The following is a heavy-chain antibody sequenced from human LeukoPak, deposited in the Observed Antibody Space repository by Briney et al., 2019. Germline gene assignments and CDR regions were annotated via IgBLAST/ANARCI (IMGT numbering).Heavy chain of an antibody. CDR3: ARFSPYYYDSSGYYPEGFDY. CDR1: GGSISSGSYY. Sequence: SETLSLTCTVSGGSISSGSYYWSWIRQPAGKGLEWIGRIYTSGSTNYNPSLKSRVTISVDTSKNQFSLKLSSVTAADTAVYYCARFSPYYYDSSGYYPEGFDYWGQGTLVTVSS. J-gene: IGHJ4*02. D-gene: IGHD3-22*01. V-gene: IGHV4-61*02. CDR2: IYTSGST.